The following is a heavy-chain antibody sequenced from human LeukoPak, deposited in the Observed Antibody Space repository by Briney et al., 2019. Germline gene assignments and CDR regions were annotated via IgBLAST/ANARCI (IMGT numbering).Heavy chain of an antibody. Sequence: SETLSLTCTVSGGSISSSSYYWGWIRQPPGKGLEWIGSIYYSGSTYYNPSLKSRVTISVDTSKNQFSLKLSSVTAADTAVYYCARVYAEDGYTAFYYFDYWGQGTLVTVSS. CDR1: GGSISSSSYY. V-gene: IGHV4-39*07. CDR2: IYYSGST. CDR3: ARVYAEDGYTAFYYFDY. J-gene: IGHJ4*02. D-gene: IGHD5-24*01.